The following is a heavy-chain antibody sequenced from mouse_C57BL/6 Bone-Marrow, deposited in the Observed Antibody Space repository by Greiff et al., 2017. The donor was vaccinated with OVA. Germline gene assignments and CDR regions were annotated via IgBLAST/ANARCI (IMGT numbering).Heavy chain of an antibody. V-gene: IGHV1-50*01. Sequence: VQLQQPGAELVKPGASVKLSYKASGYTFTSYWMQWVKQRPGQGLEWIGEIDPSDSYTNYNQKFKGKATLTVDTSSSTAYMQLSSLTSEDSAVYYCANSGFYGNYGGFAYWGQGTLVTVSA. CDR2: IDPSDSYT. CDR3: ANSGFYGNYGGFAY. CDR1: GYTFTSYW. D-gene: IGHD2-1*01. J-gene: IGHJ3*01.